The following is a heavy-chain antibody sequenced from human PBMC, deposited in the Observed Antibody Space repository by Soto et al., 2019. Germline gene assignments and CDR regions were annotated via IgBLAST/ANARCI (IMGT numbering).Heavy chain of an antibody. Sequence: ASVKVSCKASGYTFTSYAMHWVRQAPGQRLEWMGWINAGNGNTKYSQKFQGRVTITRDTSASTAYMGLSSLRSEDTAVYYCARGIVVVPAAKRGDNWFDPWGQGTLVTVSS. CDR3: ARGIVVVPAAKRGDNWFDP. CDR1: GYTFTSYA. CDR2: INAGNGNT. J-gene: IGHJ5*02. V-gene: IGHV1-3*01. D-gene: IGHD2-2*01.